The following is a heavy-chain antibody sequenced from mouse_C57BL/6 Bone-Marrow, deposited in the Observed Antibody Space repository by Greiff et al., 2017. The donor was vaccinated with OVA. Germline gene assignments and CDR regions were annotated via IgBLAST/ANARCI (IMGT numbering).Heavy chain of an antibody. CDR2: IYPRDGST. CDR3: ASYLGGFAY. CDR1: GYTFTSYD. Sequence: VHLVESGPELVKPGASVKLSCKASGYTFTSYDINWVKQRPGQGLEWIGWIYPRDGSTKYNEKFKGKATLTVDTSSSTAYMELHSLPSEDSAVYFCASYLGGFAYWGQGTLVTVSA. J-gene: IGHJ3*01. V-gene: IGHV1-85*01. D-gene: IGHD3-1*01.